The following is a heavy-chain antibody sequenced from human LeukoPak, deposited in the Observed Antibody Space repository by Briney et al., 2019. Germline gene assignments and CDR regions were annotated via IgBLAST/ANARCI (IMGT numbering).Heavy chain of an antibody. Sequence: GASVKVSCKASGYTFTSYYMHWVRQAPGQGLEWMGIINPSGGSTSHAQKFQGRVTMTRDTSTSTVYMELSSLRSEDTAVYYCARESGDYDILTGYSHPLDYWGQGTLVTVSS. CDR1: GYTFTSYY. V-gene: IGHV1-46*01. D-gene: IGHD3-9*01. CDR3: ARESGDYDILTGYSHPLDY. CDR2: INPSGGST. J-gene: IGHJ4*02.